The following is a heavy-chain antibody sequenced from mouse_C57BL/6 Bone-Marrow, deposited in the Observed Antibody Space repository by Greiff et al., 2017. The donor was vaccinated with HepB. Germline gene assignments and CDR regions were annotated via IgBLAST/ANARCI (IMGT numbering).Heavy chain of an antibody. CDR2: INPSSGYT. CDR1: GYTFTSYT. D-gene: IGHD3-1*01. CDR3: AIGEAPFAY. V-gene: IGHV1-4*01. Sequence: QVQLQQSGAELARPGASVKMSCKASGYTFTSYTIHWVKQRPGQGLEWIGYINPSSGYTKYNQKFKDKATLTADKSSSTAYMQLSSLTSEDSAVDYCAIGEAPFAYWGQGTLVTVSA. J-gene: IGHJ3*01.